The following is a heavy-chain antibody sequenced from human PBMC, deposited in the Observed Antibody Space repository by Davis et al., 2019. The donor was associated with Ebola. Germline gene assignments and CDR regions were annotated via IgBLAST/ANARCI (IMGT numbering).Heavy chain of an antibody. V-gene: IGHV4-31*03. CDR1: GGSISSGGYY. J-gene: IGHJ4*02. Sequence: SETLSLTCTVSGGSISSGGYYWSWIRQHPGKGLEWIGYIYYSGRTYYNPSLKSRVTISVDTSKNQFSLKLSSVTAADTAVYYCARSGGYYYDSSGYHTGGYFDYWGQGTLVTVSS. CDR2: IYYSGRT. CDR3: ARSGGYYYDSSGYHTGGYFDY. D-gene: IGHD3-22*01.